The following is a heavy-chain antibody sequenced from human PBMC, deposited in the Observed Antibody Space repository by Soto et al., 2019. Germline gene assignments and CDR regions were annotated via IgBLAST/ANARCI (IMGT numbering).Heavy chain of an antibody. J-gene: IGHJ6*02. CDR3: AREGRAYQLPLYGMDV. CDR1: GFTFSSYA. V-gene: IGHV3-30-3*01. CDR2: ISYDGSNK. D-gene: IGHD2-2*01. Sequence: PGGSLGLSCAASGFTFSSYAMHWVRQAPGKGLEWVAVISYDGSNKYYADSVKGRFTISRGNSKNTLYLQMNSLRAEDTAVYYCAREGRAYQLPLYGMDVWGQGTTVTVSS.